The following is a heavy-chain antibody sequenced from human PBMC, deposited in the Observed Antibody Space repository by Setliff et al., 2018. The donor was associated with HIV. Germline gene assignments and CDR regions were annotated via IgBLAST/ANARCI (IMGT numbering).Heavy chain of an antibody. CDR1: GYSISSGYY. J-gene: IGHJ4*02. D-gene: IGHD2-2*01. Sequence: SETLSLTCTVSGYSISSGYYWGWIRQPPGKGLEWIGSIDHSGSTYYNPSLKSRVTISVGTSKNQFSLKLSSVTAADTAVYYCVTSSSWSSRLNFWGPGMLLTVSS. CDR2: IDHSGST. CDR3: VTSSSWSSRLNF. V-gene: IGHV4-38-2*02.